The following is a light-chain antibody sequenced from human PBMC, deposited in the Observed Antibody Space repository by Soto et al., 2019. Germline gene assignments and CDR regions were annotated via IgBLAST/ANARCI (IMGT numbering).Light chain of an antibody. CDR1: QTVRRNF. CDR3: HHYGTSPWT. CDR2: DAS. J-gene: IGKJ1*01. V-gene: IGKV3D-20*01. Sequence: EVVLTQSPAILSLSPGERATLSCGASQTVRRNFLAWYQKRPGLAPRLLIYDASSRATGIPDRFSGSGSGTEFTLTISRLEPEDFAGYYCHHYGTSPWTFGQGTKVESK.